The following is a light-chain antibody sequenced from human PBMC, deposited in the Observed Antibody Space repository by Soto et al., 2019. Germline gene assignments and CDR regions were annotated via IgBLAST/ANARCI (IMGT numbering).Light chain of an antibody. CDR3: QQYGTSQIT. V-gene: IGKV3-20*01. J-gene: IGKJ5*01. CDR1: QSVSSSF. Sequence: EILLTHSPGTLSFSPGESSPLSCRASQSVSSSFLAWYQQKPGQAPRLLIYGASTRATGIPDRFSGSGSGTDFTLTISRLEPGDFAVYSCQQYGTSQITFGQGTRLEIK. CDR2: GAS.